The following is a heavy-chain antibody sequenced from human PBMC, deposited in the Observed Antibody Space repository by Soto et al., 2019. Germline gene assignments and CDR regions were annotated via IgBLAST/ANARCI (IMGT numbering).Heavy chain of an antibody. CDR3: ARVPGTAIAARGAFDI. CDR2: INHSGST. CDR1: GGSFSCYY. J-gene: IGHJ3*02. D-gene: IGHD6-6*01. Sequence: SETLSLTCAVYGGSFSCYYLSWIRQPPGKGLEWIGEINHSGSTNYNPSLKSRVTISVDTSKNQFSLKLSSVNAADTAVYYCARVPGTAIAARGAFDIWGQGTLVTVS. V-gene: IGHV4-34*01.